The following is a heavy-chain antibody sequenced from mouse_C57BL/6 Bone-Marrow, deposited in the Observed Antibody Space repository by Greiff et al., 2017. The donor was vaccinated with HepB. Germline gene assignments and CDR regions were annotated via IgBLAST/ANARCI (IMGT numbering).Heavy chain of an antibody. CDR2: IYPGDGDT. D-gene: IGHD2-2*01. V-gene: IGHV1-82*01. Sequence: VQLQQSGPELVKPGASVKISCKASGYAFSSSWMNWVKQRPGKGLEWIGRIYPGDGDTNYNGKFKGKATLTADKSSSTAYMQLSSLTSEDSAVYFCAREVTGGYFDYWGQGTTLTVSS. CDR1: GYAFSSSW. CDR3: AREVTGGYFDY. J-gene: IGHJ2*01.